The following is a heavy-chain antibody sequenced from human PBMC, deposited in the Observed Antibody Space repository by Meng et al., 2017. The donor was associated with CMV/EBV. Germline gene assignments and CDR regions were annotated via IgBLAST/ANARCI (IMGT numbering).Heavy chain of an antibody. CDR3: ARDNGGNSMSDY. J-gene: IGHJ4*02. V-gene: IGHV1-69*04. Sequence: SVQVSCKASGGTFSSYTISWVRQAPGQGLEWMGRIIPILGIANYAQKFQGRVTITADKSTSTAYMELSSLRSEDTAVYYCARDNGGNSMSDYWGQGTLVTVSS. CDR2: IIPILGIA. CDR1: GGTFSSYT. D-gene: IGHD4-23*01.